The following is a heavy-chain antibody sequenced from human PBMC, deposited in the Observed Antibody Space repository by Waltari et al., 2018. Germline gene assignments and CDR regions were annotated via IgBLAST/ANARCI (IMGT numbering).Heavy chain of an antibody. Sequence: EVQLVESGGGLVKPGGSLRLSCAASGFTFSSYSMNWVRQAPGKGLEWVSSISSSRSYIYYADSVKGRFTISRDNAKNSLYLQMNSLRAEDTAVYYCARAVSSSLYYFDYWGQGTLVTVSS. CDR1: GFTFSSYS. CDR3: ARAVSSSLYYFDY. J-gene: IGHJ4*02. D-gene: IGHD6-6*01. CDR2: ISSSRSYI. V-gene: IGHV3-21*01.